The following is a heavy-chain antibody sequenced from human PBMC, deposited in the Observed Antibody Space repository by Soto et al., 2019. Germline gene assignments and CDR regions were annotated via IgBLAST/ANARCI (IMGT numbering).Heavy chain of an antibody. Sequence: SVKVSCKASGFTFTSSAVQWVRQARGQPLEWIGWIVLGNGNTNYAQKFQGRVTITRDKSTSTAYMDLSRLRSDDTAMYYCSARIGNIGWYWLDAWGQGTQVTVSS. J-gene: IGHJ5*02. CDR2: IVLGNGNT. V-gene: IGHV1-58*01. CDR3: SARIGNIGWYWLDA. D-gene: IGHD6-19*01. CDR1: GFTFTSSA.